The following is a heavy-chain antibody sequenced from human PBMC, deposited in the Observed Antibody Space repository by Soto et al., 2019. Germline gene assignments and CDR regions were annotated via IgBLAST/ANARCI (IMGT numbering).Heavy chain of an antibody. CDR1: GFIFSIYA. V-gene: IGHV3-64D*06. CDR3: VKGEYYYDGSAYYPFDY. D-gene: IGHD3-22*01. CDR2: ISIDVSRT. J-gene: IGHJ4*02. Sequence: EVQLVESGGGLVQPGGSLRLSCSGSGFIFSIYAIHWVRQAPGKGLEYVSFISIDVSRTHYADSVKGRFTISRDNSKNTAYLQMSSLRPEDTAVYYCVKGEYYYDGSAYYPFDYWGQGRMVAVSS.